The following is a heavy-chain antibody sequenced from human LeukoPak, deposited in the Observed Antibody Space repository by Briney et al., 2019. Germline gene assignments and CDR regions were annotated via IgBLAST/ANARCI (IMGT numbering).Heavy chain of an antibody. CDR1: GGSISSSSYY. J-gene: IGHJ4*02. V-gene: IGHV4-39*07. CDR2: INHSGST. D-gene: IGHD3-10*01. CDR3: ARGYYYGSGLTGDY. Sequence: PSETLSLTCTVSGGSISSSSYYWGWIRQPPGKGLEWIGEINHSGSTNYNPSLKSRVTISVDTSKNQFSLKLSSVTAADTAVYYCARGYYYGSGLTGDYWGQGTLVTVSS.